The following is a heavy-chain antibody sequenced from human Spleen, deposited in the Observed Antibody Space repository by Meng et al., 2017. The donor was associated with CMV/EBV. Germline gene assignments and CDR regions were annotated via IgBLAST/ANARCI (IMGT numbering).Heavy chain of an antibody. J-gene: IGHJ4*02. CDR1: GFTFSSYW. CDR3: ARGRGGGTFDY. Sequence: GESLKISCAASGFTFSSYWMSWVRQAPGKGLEWVSYISSTGTTIYYPDSVKGRLTISRDNAKNSLYLQMNSLRADDTAVYYCARGRGGGTFDYWGQGTLVTVSS. V-gene: IGHV3-48*04. CDR2: ISSTGTTI. D-gene: IGHD1-26*01.